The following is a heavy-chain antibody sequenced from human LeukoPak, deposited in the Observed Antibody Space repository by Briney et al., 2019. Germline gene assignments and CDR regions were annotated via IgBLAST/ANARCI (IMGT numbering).Heavy chain of an antibody. J-gene: IGHJ4*02. CDR3: AKDGTAVAGTPRWRLNVY. CDR1: GFTFSSYD. D-gene: IGHD6-19*01. V-gene: IGHV3-23*01. Sequence: PGGSLRLSCAASGFTFSSYDISWVRQSPGKGLEWVSVISGSGSTTYYADSVKGRFTLSRDNPKNMAYLQMNSLRVEDTAVYYCAKDGTAVAGTPRWRLNVYWGQGTLVTVSS. CDR2: ISGSGSTT.